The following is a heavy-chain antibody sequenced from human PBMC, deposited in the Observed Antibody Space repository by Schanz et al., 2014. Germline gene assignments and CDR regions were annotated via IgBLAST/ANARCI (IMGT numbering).Heavy chain of an antibody. V-gene: IGHV3-23*04. CDR3: AKGRFGDNCFDP. Sequence: EVQLVESGGGLVQPGGSLRLSCAASGFTFSSYAMNWVRQAPGKGLEWVSYVSRSTPDIYYADSVKGRFTISRDNSKNTLYLQMNSLRAEDTAVYYCAKGRFGDNCFDPWGQGTLVTVSS. J-gene: IGHJ5*02. CDR2: VSRSTPDI. CDR1: GFTFSSYA. D-gene: IGHD3-10*01.